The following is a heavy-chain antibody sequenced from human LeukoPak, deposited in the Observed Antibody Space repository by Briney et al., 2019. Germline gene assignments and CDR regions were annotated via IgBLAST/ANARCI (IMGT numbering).Heavy chain of an antibody. D-gene: IGHD3-22*01. CDR1: GGSISSGDYY. Sequence: KPSQTLSLTCTVSGGSISSGDYYWSWIRQPPGKGLEWIGYIYYSGSTYYNPSLKSQVTISVDTSKNQFYLKLSSVTAADTAVYYCASVVSSGYEFDYWGQGTLVTVSS. CDR3: ASVVSSGYEFDY. V-gene: IGHV4-30-4*08. J-gene: IGHJ4*02. CDR2: IYYSGST.